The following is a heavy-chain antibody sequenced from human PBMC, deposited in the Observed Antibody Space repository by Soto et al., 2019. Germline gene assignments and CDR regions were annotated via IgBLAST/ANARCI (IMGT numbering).Heavy chain of an antibody. Sequence: SHTLSLTCAISGYSVSSNSAAWNLIRQSPSRGLEWLGRTYYRSKWYNDYAVSVKSRITINPDTSKNQFSLQLNSVTPEDTAVYCCAREQSGSGRSDFDYWGQGTLVTVSS. CDR3: AREQSGSGRSDFDY. D-gene: IGHD6-19*01. CDR1: GYSVSSNSAA. V-gene: IGHV6-1*01. J-gene: IGHJ4*02. CDR2: TYYRSKWYN.